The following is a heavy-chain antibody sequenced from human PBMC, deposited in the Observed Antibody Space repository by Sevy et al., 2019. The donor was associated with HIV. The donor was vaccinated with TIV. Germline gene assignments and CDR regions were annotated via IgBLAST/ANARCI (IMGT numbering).Heavy chain of an antibody. CDR1: GFTFSSYS. CDR2: ISSSSSTI. V-gene: IGHV3-48*01. CDR3: ARGVVGYSFMDV. J-gene: IGHJ6*03. Sequence: GGSLRLSCAASGFTFSSYSMNWVRQAPGKGLEWVSYISSSSSTIYYADSVKGRFTISRDNAKNSLYLQMNSLRAEDTAVYYGARGVVGYSFMDVWVKGSTVTVSS.